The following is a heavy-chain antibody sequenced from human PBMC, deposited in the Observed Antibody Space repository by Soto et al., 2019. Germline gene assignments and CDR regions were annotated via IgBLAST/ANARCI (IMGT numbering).Heavy chain of an antibody. CDR1: GNTLTGFD. Sequence: QVQLVQSGAEVKKPGASVKVSCKASGNTLTGFDVNWLRQAAGQGLEWMGWVNPNSGHTGYAQKFQCRITTTRNTSIGTAYRALSSLGAEDTAVEYCGTVASGQYRGGNVGHWGQGTQVTVSS. J-gene: IGHJ4*02. D-gene: IGHD1-1*01. CDR3: GTVASGQYRGGNVGH. CDR2: VNPNSGHT. V-gene: IGHV1-8*02.